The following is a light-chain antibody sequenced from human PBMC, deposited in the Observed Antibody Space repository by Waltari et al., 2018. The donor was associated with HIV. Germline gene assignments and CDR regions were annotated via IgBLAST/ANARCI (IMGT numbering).Light chain of an antibody. V-gene: IGKV4-1*01. Sequence: DIVMTQSPDSLAVSLGERATINCESSQNILDSSNNKNYLAWFQQKPRQPPRLLIYWASTRESGVPDRFYGSGSGTDFTLTISSLQAEDVAVYYCQQYYNVPHTFGQGTKLEIK. CDR1: QNILDSSNNKNY. CDR3: QQYYNVPHT. CDR2: WAS. J-gene: IGKJ2*01.